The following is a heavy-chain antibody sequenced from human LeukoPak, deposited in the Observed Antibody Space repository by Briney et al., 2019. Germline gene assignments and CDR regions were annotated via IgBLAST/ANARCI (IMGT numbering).Heavy chain of an antibody. V-gene: IGHV1-8*01. CDR3: ARERHRGYSYGIFDY. J-gene: IGHJ4*02. CDR1: GYIFTNFD. Sequence: ASVKVSCKASGYIFTNFDINWVRQATGQGLEWMGWMSPNSGNTGYAQKFQGRVTMTRDTSISTAYMELSRLRSDDTAVYYCARERHRGYSYGIFDYWGQGTLVTVSS. D-gene: IGHD5-18*01. CDR2: MSPNSGNT.